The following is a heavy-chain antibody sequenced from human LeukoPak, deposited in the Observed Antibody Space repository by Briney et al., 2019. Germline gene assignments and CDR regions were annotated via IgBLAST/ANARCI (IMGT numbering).Heavy chain of an antibody. CDR1: GASVRSDH. D-gene: IGHD2/OR15-2a*01. V-gene: IGHV4-59*02. CDR3: ARDLSVNAFDL. CDR2: MHGSGSP. Sequence: SETLTLTCTVSGASVRSDHWNWIRQPPGKGLEWIAYMHGSGSPNYNPSLASRLTLSVDATENLLSLKLTSVTAADTAVYFCARDLSVNAFDLWGQGTLVTVSS. J-gene: IGHJ3*01.